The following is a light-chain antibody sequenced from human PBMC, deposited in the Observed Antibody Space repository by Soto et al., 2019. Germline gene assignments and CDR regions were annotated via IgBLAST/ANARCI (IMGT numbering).Light chain of an antibody. CDR1: SSDVGRYNL. J-gene: IGLJ1*01. CDR3: SSYAGRTLYV. V-gene: IGLV2-23*02. Sequence: QSALTQPASVSGSPGQSITISCTGTSSDVGRYNLVSWYQQHPGKAPKLIIYEVSKWPSGVSNRFSGSKSGNTAALTISGLQAEDEADYYCSSYAGRTLYVFGTGTKVTVL. CDR2: EVS.